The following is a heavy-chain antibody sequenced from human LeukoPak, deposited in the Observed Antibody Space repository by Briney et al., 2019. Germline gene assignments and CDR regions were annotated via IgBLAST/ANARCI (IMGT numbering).Heavy chain of an antibody. J-gene: IGHJ4*02. CDR2: ISWDGGST. CDR3: AKESKLGRFFDY. V-gene: IGHV3-43D*03. Sequence: PGGSLRLSCAASGFTFFNYAMSWVRQSPWKGLEWVSLISWDGGSTYYADSVKGRFTISRDNSKNSLYLQMNSLRAEDTALYYCAKESKLGRFFDYWGQGTLVTVSS. D-gene: IGHD7-27*01. CDR1: GFTFFNYA.